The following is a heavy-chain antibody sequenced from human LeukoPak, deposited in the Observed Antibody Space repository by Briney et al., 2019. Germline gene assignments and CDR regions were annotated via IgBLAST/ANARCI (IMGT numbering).Heavy chain of an antibody. Sequence: PGGSLRLSCAASGFTFSSYWMSWVRQAPGKGLEWVANIKQDGSEKYYVDSVKGRFTISRDNAKNSLYLQMNILRAEDTAVYYCARDREMATISYFDYWGQGTLVTVSS. J-gene: IGHJ4*02. CDR3: ARDREMATISYFDY. D-gene: IGHD5-24*01. V-gene: IGHV3-7*01. CDR1: GFTFSSYW. CDR2: IKQDGSEK.